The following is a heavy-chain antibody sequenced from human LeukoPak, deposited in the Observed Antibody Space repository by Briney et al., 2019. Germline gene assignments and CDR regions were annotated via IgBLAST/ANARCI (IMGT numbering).Heavy chain of an antibody. V-gene: IGHV4-34*01. CDR2: INHSGST. CDR1: GGSFSGYY. Sequence: SETLSLTCAVYGGSFSGYYWSWIRQPPGKGLEWIGEINHSGSTNYNPSLKSRVTISVDTSKNQFSLKLSFVTAADTAVYYCARVVGAPWYFDYWGQGTLVTVSS. CDR3: ARVVGAPWYFDY. D-gene: IGHD1-26*01. J-gene: IGHJ4*02.